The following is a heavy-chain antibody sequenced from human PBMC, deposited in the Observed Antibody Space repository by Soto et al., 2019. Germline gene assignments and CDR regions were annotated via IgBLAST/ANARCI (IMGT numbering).Heavy chain of an antibody. D-gene: IGHD6-19*01. CDR2: INSDGSST. Sequence: EVQLVESGGGLVQPGESLRLSCAASGFTFSSYWMHWVRQAPGKGLVWVSRINSDGSSTSYADSVKGRFTISRDNAKNTLYLQMNSLRAEDTAVYYCARDRISGWYSYYGMDVWGQGTTVTVSS. CDR3: ARDRISGWYSYYGMDV. J-gene: IGHJ6*02. CDR1: GFTFSSYW. V-gene: IGHV3-74*01.